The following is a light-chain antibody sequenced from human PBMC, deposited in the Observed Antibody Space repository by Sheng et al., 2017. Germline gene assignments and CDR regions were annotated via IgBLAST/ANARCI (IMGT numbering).Light chain of an antibody. CDR3: QQYENSPS. CDR1: QDITNH. V-gene: IGKV1-33*01. J-gene: IGKJ4*01. Sequence: DIQMTQSPSYLAASVGDRVTITCQASQDITNHLNWYQXKPGKTPNLLISGASNLETGRPIKVSASGSGISFTLTISSLQPEDIATYYCQQYENSPSFGGGTKVEIK. CDR2: GAS.